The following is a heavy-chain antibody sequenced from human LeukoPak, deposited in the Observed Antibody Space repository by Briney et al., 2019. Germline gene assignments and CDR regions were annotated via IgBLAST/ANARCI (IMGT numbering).Heavy chain of an antibody. D-gene: IGHD1-26*01. J-gene: IGHJ4*02. CDR1: GFTFSRHG. Sequence: GGSLRLSCAGSGFTFSRHGIHWVRQAPGKGLEWVAVISYDGSDKYYGDSVKGRFTISRDNSKDTVFLQMSSLRAEDTAVYYCAKSFDPYYFDYWGQGILVTVSS. CDR3: AKSFDPYYFDY. CDR2: ISYDGSDK. V-gene: IGHV3-30*18.